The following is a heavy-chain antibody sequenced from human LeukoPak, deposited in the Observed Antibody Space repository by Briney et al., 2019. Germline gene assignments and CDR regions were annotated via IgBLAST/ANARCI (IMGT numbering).Heavy chain of an antibody. D-gene: IGHD5-24*01. Sequence: GGSLRPSCAASGFTFSSYSMNWVRQAPGQGLEWVSSISSSSSYIYYADSVKGRFTISRDNAKNSLYLQMNSLRAEDTAVYYCARESRDGYNKYWGQGTLVTVSS. CDR1: GFTFSSYS. J-gene: IGHJ4*02. CDR2: ISSSSSYI. V-gene: IGHV3-21*01. CDR3: ARESRDGYNKY.